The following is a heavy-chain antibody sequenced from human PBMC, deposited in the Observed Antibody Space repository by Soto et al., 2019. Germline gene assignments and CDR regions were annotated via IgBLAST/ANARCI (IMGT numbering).Heavy chain of an antibody. CDR3: ARAGAAGTHYYYYGMDV. CDR1: GFTFTRYS. Sequence: GGSLRLSCAASGFTFTRYSMNWVRQAPGKGLEWVSSISSTTNYIYYGDSMKGRFTISRDNSKNTLYLQMNSLRAEDTAVYYCARAGAAGTHYYYYGMDVWGQGTTVTVSS. CDR2: ISSTTNYI. D-gene: IGHD6-13*01. V-gene: IGHV3-21*04. J-gene: IGHJ6*02.